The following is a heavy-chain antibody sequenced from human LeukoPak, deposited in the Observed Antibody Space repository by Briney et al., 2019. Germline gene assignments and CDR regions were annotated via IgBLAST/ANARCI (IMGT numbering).Heavy chain of an antibody. CDR2: IYTSGST. J-gene: IGHJ6*03. CDR1: GGSISSGSYY. Sequence: SQTLSLTCTVSGGSISSGSYYWSWIRQPAGKGLEWIGRIYTSGSTNYNPSLKSRVTISIDTTKNQFSLKLSSVTAADTAVYYCAREARPDYYYYMDVWGKGTTVTVSS. CDR3: AREARPDYYYYMDV. D-gene: IGHD6-6*01. V-gene: IGHV4-61*02.